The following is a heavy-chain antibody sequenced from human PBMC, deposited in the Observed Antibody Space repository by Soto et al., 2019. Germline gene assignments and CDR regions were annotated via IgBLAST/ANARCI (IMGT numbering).Heavy chain of an antibody. CDR3: ARALEVGWPPRPSYFDY. D-gene: IGHD1-1*01. CDR1: GGSISSYY. J-gene: IGHJ4*02. Sequence: SETLSLTCTVSGGSISSYYWSWIRQPPGKGLEWIGYIYYSGSTNYNPSLKSRVTMSVDTSKNQFSLKRSSVTAADTAVYYCARALEVGWPPRPSYFDYWGQGTLVTVSS. CDR2: IYYSGST. V-gene: IGHV4-59*01.